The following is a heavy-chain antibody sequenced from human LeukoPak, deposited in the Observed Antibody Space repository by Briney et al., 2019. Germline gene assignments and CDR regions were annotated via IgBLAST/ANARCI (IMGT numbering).Heavy chain of an antibody. J-gene: IGHJ4*02. CDR2: MNPNSGNT. V-gene: IGHV1-8*01. CDR3: ARDLQRITIFGVVTPCYFDY. Sequence: ASVKVSCKASGYTFTSYDINWVRQATGQGLEWMGWMNPNSGNTGYAQKFQGRVTMTRDTSISTAYMELSRLRSDDTAVYYCARDLQRITIFGVVTPCYFDYWGQGTLVTVSS. CDR1: GYTFTSYD. D-gene: IGHD3-3*01.